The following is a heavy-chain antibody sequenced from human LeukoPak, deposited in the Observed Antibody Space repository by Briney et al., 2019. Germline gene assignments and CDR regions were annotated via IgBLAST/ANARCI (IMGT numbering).Heavy chain of an antibody. CDR1: GYTFTGYY. J-gene: IGHJ3*02. CDR3: ARVGQQLVLSDAFDI. Sequence: ASVKVSCKASGYTFTGYYMHWVRQAPGQGLEWMGWINPNSGGTNYAQKFQGRVTMTRDTSISTAYMELSRLRSDDTAVYYCARVGQQLVLSDAFDIWGQGTMVTVSS. D-gene: IGHD6-13*01. CDR2: INPNSGGT. V-gene: IGHV1-2*02.